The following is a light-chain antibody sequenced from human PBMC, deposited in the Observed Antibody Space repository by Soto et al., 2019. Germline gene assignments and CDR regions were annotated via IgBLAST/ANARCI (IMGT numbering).Light chain of an antibody. CDR3: SSYANTNVV. J-gene: IGLJ3*02. CDR2: EVT. V-gene: IGLV2-8*01. Sequence: QSALTQPPSASGSPGQSVTISCTGTSGDVGDYDFVSWYQQNPGQAPKLIIYEVTKRPSGVPNRFSGSKSGNTASLTVSGLQAEDEADYYCSSYANTNVVFGGGTKLTVL. CDR1: SGDVGDYDF.